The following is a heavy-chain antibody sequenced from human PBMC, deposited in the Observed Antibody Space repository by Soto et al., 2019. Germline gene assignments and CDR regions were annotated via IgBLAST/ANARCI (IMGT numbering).Heavy chain of an antibody. V-gene: IGHV3-11*01. J-gene: IGHJ4*02. CDR3: ATSVRIAVSSDY. D-gene: IGHD6-19*01. CDR2: ISSSGSTI. Sequence: PGGSLRLSCAASGFTFSDYYMSWIRQAPGKGLEWVSYISSSGSTIYYADSVKGRFTISRDNAKNSLYLQMNSLRAEDTAVYYCATSVRIAVSSDYWGQGTLVTVSS. CDR1: GFTFSDYY.